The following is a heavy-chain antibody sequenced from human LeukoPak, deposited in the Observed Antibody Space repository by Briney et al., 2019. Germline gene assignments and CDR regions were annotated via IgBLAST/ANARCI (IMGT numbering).Heavy chain of an antibody. Sequence: NPSETLSLTCTVSGGSISSYYWSWIRQPAGKGLEWIGRIYTSGSTNYNPSLKSRVTMSVDTSKNQFSLKLSSVTAADTAVYYCARDRGYDPHDAFDIWGQGTMVTVSS. CDR3: ARDRGYDPHDAFDI. D-gene: IGHD5-12*01. CDR1: GGSISSYY. V-gene: IGHV4-4*07. J-gene: IGHJ3*02. CDR2: IYTSGST.